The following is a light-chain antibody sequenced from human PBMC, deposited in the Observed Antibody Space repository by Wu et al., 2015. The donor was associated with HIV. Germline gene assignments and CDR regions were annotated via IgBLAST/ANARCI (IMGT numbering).Light chain of an antibody. CDR2: GAH. Sequence: IVLTQSPGTLSLSPGETATLSCRASQSVRNNYLAWFQQKPGQAPRLLIYGAHSRATGIPDRFSGSGSGTDFTLRISRLEPEDFAVYFCQQYVGAPLTFGGGTKMEIK. CDR1: QSVRNNY. CDR3: QQYVGAPLT. V-gene: IGKV3-20*01. J-gene: IGKJ4*01.